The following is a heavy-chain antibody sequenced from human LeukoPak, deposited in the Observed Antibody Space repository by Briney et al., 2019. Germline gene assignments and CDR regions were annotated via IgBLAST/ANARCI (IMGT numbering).Heavy chain of an antibody. CDR3: AGGNWGYRSSWYAVY. CDR2: INHSGST. J-gene: IGHJ4*02. V-gene: IGHV4-34*01. D-gene: IGHD6-13*01. Sequence: SETLSLTCAVYGGSFSGYYWSWIRQPPGKGLEWIGEINHSGSTNYNPSLKSRVTISVDTSKNQFSLKLSSATAAATAVYSCAGGNWGYRSSWYAVYWGQGTLVTVSS. CDR1: GGSFSGYY.